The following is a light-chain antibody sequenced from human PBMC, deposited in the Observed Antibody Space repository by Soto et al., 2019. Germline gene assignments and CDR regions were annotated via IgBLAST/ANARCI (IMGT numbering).Light chain of an antibody. CDR1: SSDVGGYDY. J-gene: IGLJ1*01. V-gene: IGLV2-11*01. CDR2: AVT. Sequence: QSALTQPRSVSGSPGQSVTISCTGTSSDVGGYDYVSWYLQHPGKAPKLMIYAVTKRPSGVPDRFSGSKSGNTASLTISGLQAEDEADYYCCSYAGDSPFVFGPGTKLTVL. CDR3: CSYAGDSPFV.